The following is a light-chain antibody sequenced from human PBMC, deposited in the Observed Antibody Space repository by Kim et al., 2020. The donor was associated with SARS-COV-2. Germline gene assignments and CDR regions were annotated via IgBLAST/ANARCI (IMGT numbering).Light chain of an antibody. V-gene: IGLV1-51*01. Sequence: QSVLTQPPSVSAAPGQKVTISCSGSRSNIGSNPVSWYQQFPGTAPKLITYDNNKRPSGIPARFSSSKSGTSATLGITGLRAGDEADYYCATWDSSLSVGVFGGGAKVTVL. J-gene: IGLJ3*02. CDR1: RSNIGSNP. CDR2: DNN. CDR3: ATWDSSLSVGV.